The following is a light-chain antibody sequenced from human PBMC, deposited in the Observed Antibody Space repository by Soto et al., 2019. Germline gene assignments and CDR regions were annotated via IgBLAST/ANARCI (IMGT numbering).Light chain of an antibody. CDR1: RSVVTN. CDR3: XXXXXSXXP. Sequence: ETVVTQSPATLSASPGEIATLSCSASRSVVTNVAWYQQRPGQALRLLIHDGSTRATGIPDRFSGSGSGTDFTLTISRLEPEDFAVXXXXXXXXSXXPFGQGTKVDIK. J-gene: IGKJ1*01. CDR2: DGS. V-gene: IGKV3-15*01.